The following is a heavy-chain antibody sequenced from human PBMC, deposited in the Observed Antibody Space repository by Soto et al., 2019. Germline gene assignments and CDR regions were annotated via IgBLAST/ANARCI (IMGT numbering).Heavy chain of an antibody. CDR1: GYTFSNYG. CDR3: AREAPPTVTTYQKMEYYYYYYCMDV. D-gene: IGHD4-17*01. Sequence: GASVKVSCKASGYTFSNYGIHWVRQAPGQRLEWMGLINAGNGNTKYSQKFQGRVTLTRDTSASTAYMELSSLRSEDTAVYYCAREAPPTVTTYQKMEYYYYYYCMDVWGQGTTVTVSS. V-gene: IGHV1-3*01. CDR2: INAGNGNT. J-gene: IGHJ6*02.